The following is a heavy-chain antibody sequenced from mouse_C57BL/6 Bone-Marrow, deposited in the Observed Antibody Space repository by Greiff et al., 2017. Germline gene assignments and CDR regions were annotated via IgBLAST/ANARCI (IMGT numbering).Heavy chain of an antibody. Sequence: QVQLQQSGAELARPGASVKLSCKASGYTFTSYGISWVKQRTGQGLEWIGEIYPRSGNTYYNEKFKGKATLTADKSSSTAYMELRSLTSEDSAVYFCARGGITTVVRRYFDYWGQGTTLTVSS. CDR3: ARGGITTVVRRYFDY. J-gene: IGHJ2*01. D-gene: IGHD1-1*01. V-gene: IGHV1-81*01. CDR1: GYTFTSYG. CDR2: IYPRSGNT.